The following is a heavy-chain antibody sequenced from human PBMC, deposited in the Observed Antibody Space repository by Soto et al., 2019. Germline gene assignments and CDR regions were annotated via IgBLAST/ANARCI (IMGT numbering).Heavy chain of an antibody. CDR2: IYHSGST. D-gene: IGHD3-22*01. J-gene: IGHJ4*02. CDR3: ARGSYDSSGYYYFDY. V-gene: IGHV4-30-2*01. Sequence: QLQLQESGSGLVKPSQTLSLTCAVSGGSISSGGYSWSWIRQPPGKGLEWIGYIYHSGSTYYNPSLKRRVTISVDRSKNQFSLKLSSVTAADTAVYYCARGSYDSSGYYYFDYWGQGTLVTVSS. CDR1: GGSISSGGYS.